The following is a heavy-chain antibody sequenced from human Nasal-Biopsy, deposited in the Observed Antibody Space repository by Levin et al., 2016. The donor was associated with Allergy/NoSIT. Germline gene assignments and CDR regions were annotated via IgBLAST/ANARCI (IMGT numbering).Heavy chain of an antibody. J-gene: IGHJ4*02. CDR3: ARSYGDTLGIFDY. D-gene: IGHD4-17*01. V-gene: IGHV4-30-4*07. CDR1: GGSISSAGYS. CDR2: ILFSGRT. Sequence: LRLSCAVSGGSISSAGYSWNWIRQPPGKGLEWIGYILFSGRTYYSPSLKSRVTISVVTSKSQFSLKLSSVTAADTAVYYCARSYGDTLGIFDYWGQGSLVTVSS.